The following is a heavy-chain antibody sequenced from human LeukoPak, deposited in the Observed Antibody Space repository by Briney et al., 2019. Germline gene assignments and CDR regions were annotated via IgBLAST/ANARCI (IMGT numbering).Heavy chain of an antibody. J-gene: IGHJ3*02. Sequence: PSETLSLTCTVSGGSISNYNWSWIRQPPGKGLEWIGYIYYSGSTIYNASLKSRVTISVDTSKNQFSLQLGSVTAADTAVYYCGGAPSTRYCSSTSWNTVKSPFDIWGQGTMVTVSS. CDR2: IYYSGST. CDR1: GGSISNYN. CDR3: GGAPSTRYCSSTSWNTVKSPFDI. V-gene: IGHV4-59*01. D-gene: IGHD2-2*01.